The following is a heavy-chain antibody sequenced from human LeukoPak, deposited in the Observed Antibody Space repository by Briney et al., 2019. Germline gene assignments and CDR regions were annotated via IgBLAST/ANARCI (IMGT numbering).Heavy chain of an antibody. Sequence: GASVKVSCKASGYTFTGYYMHWVRQAPGQGLEWMGWINPNSGGTNYAQKFQGRVTMTRDTSISTAYMELSRLRSDDTAVYYCARDGSGWLQGVYFDYWGQGTLVTVSS. D-gene: IGHD5-24*01. CDR3: ARDGSGWLQGVYFDY. CDR1: GYTFTGYY. CDR2: INPNSGGT. V-gene: IGHV1-2*02. J-gene: IGHJ4*02.